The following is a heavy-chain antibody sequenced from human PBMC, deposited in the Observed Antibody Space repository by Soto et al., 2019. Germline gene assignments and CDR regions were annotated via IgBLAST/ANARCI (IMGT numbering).Heavy chain of an antibody. CDR3: ARDPGYCSGGSCYSGSFDY. D-gene: IGHD2-15*01. Sequence: QVQLQQSGPGLVKPSQTLSLTCAISGDSVSSNSAAWNWIRQSPSRGLEWLGRTYYRSKWYNDYAVSVKSRITFNPDTSKSHFSLQLNSVTPEDTAVYYCARDPGYCSGGSCYSGSFDYWGQATLVTVSS. J-gene: IGHJ4*02. CDR2: TYYRSKWYN. V-gene: IGHV6-1*01. CDR1: GDSVSSNSAA.